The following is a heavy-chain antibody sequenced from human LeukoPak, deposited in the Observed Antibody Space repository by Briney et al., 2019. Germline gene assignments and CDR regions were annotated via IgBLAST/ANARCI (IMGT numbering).Heavy chain of an antibody. J-gene: IGHJ5*02. CDR1: GYTCTSYY. D-gene: IGHD6-13*01. CDR2: INPSGGST. Sequence: ASVKVSCKASGYTCTSYYMHWVRQAPGQGLEWMGIINPSGGSTSYAQKFQGRVTMTRDTSTSTVYMELSSLRSEDTAVYYCARGATYSWYATEDWFDPWGQGTLVTVSS. CDR3: ARGATYSWYATEDWFDP. V-gene: IGHV1-46*01.